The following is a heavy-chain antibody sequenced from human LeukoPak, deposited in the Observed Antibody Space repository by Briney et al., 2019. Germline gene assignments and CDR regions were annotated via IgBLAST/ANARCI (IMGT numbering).Heavy chain of an antibody. D-gene: IGHD3-3*01. CDR2: IYPGDSNI. Sequence: GESLQISCKGSGYTFTNFWIGWVRQMPEKGLEWMGIIYPGDSNIRYGPSFQGQVTVSADKSISTAYLQWRSLKASDTAMYYCVRLVDLGAFDIWGQGTMVTVSS. CDR1: GYTFTNFW. V-gene: IGHV5-51*01. J-gene: IGHJ3*02. CDR3: VRLVDLGAFDI.